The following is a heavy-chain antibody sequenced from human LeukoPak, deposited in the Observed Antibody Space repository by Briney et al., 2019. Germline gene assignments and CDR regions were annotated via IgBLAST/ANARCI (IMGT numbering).Heavy chain of an antibody. D-gene: IGHD3-10*01. V-gene: IGHV3-23*01. CDR1: GFTFSSYA. CDR3: AKEKKLLWFGELAPSWFDP. CDR2: ISGSGGST. Sequence: PGGSLRLSCAASGFTFSSYAMSWVCQAPGKGLEWVSAISGSGGSTYYADSVKGRFTISRDNSKNTLYLQMNSLRAEDTAVYYCAKEKKLLWFGELAPSWFDPWGQGTLVTVSS. J-gene: IGHJ5*02.